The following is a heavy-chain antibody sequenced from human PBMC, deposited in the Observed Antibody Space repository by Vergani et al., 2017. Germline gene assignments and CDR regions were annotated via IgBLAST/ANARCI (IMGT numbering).Heavy chain of an antibody. J-gene: IGHJ4*02. D-gene: IGHD6-19*01. V-gene: IGHV3-48*01. CDR3: ARSLVAGKGGY. CDR1: GFTFSSYS. Sequence: DVQLVESGGDLVQPGGSLRLSCAASGFTFSSYSMNWVRQAPGKGLEWISYISTTSDTLYYADSVRGRFTISRDNAKNSLYLEMNSLRVEDTAVYFCARSLVAGKGGYWGQGTRVAVSS. CDR2: ISTTSDTL.